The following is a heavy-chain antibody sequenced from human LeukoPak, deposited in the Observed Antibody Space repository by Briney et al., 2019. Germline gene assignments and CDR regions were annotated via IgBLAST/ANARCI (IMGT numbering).Heavy chain of an antibody. CDR2: ISLAGQT. J-gene: IGHJ4*02. CDR3: SRKSGPFSLFGY. V-gene: IGHV4-4*02. Sequence: SGTLSLTCGVSGGSISGTNWWSWVRQPPGQGLEWIGEISLAGQTNYNPSLNGRVTMSLDKSSNQLSLHLTSVTAADPPTFFFSRKSGPFSLFGYGGQGTLVMVSS. D-gene: IGHD1-26*01. CDR1: GGSISGTNW.